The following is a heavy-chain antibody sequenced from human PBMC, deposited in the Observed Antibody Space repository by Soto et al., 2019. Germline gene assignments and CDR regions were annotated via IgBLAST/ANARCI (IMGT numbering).Heavy chain of an antibody. V-gene: IGHV1-69*06. CDR3: ARGWIDLWWYFED. CDR2: IVPNYGTA. J-gene: IGHJ1*01. D-gene: IGHD5-18*01. Sequence: QVQLVQSGAEVKKPGSSVKVSCKASGGSFNRSGIHWVRQAPGQGLEWMGGIVPNYGTANYAQRFQGRVTIVADKSTGTVYMEVTSLKSEDTAVYYCARGWIDLWWYFEDWGQGTLVTVSS. CDR1: GGSFNRSG.